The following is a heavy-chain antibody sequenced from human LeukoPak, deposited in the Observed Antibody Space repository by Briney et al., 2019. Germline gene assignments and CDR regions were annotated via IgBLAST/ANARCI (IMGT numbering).Heavy chain of an antibody. Sequence: GGSLRLSCAASGFTFSSYSLNWVRQAPGKGLEWVSSISSSSSYIYYADSVKGRFTIFRDNAKNSLYLQMNSLGAEDTAVYYCARGGQPTDFWGQGTLVTVSS. J-gene: IGHJ4*02. CDR1: GFTFSSYS. CDR2: ISSSSSYI. D-gene: IGHD1-26*01. CDR3: ARGGQPTDF. V-gene: IGHV3-21*01.